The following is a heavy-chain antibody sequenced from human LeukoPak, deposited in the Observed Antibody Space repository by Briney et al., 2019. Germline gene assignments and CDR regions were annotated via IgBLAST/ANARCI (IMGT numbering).Heavy chain of an antibody. CDR1: GGSFSGYY. V-gene: IGHV4-34*01. CDR2: INHSGST. D-gene: IGHD3-22*01. CDR3: AREGGYYDSSGYHFRKGRLDY. J-gene: IGHJ4*02. Sequence: SETLSLTCAVYGGSFSGYYWSWIRQPPGKGLEWIGEINHSGSTNYNPSLKSRVTISVDTSKNQFSLKLSSVTAADTAVYYCAREGGYYDSSGYHFRKGRLDYWGQGTLVTVSS.